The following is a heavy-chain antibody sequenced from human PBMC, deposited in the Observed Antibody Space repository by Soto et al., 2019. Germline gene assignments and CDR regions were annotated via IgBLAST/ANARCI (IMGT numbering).Heavy chain of an antibody. V-gene: IGHV3-23*01. D-gene: IGHD3-3*01. CDR2: ISGSGGST. J-gene: IGHJ6*02. Sequence: LRLSCAASGFTFGSYAMSWVRQAPGKGLEWVSAISGSGGSTYYADSVKGRFTISRDNSKNTLYLQMNSLRAEDTAVYYCAKDSGYYDFWSGYPYYYYGMDVWGQGTTVTVSS. CDR3: AKDSGYYDFWSGYPYYYYGMDV. CDR1: GFTFGSYA.